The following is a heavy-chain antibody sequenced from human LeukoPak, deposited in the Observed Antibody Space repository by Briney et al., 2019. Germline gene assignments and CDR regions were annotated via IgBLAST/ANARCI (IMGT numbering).Heavy chain of an antibody. Sequence: PGGTLRLSCAASGFTFSSYGMHWVRQAPGKGLEWVAVIWYDGSIEYYADSVKGRFTISKDNSKNTLYLQMNSLRVEDTAVYYCTKADEMNMDYWGQGTLVTVSS. CDR3: TKADEMNMDY. V-gene: IGHV3-33*03. CDR2: IWYDGSIE. D-gene: IGHD2/OR15-2a*01. CDR1: GFTFSSYG. J-gene: IGHJ4*02.